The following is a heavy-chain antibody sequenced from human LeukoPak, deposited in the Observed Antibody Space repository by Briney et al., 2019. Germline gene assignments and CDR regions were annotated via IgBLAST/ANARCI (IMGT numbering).Heavy chain of an antibody. V-gene: IGHV1-8*01. CDR1: GYTFTTYD. J-gene: IGHJ5*02. Sequence: ASVKVSCKASGYTFTTYDINWVRLAPGQGLEWMGWMNPNSGNTGYAQKFQGRVTMTRNTSISTAYMELSSLRSEDTAVYYCARGPNKSDGGNSGSAWFDPWGQGTLVTVSS. CDR2: MNPNSGNT. D-gene: IGHD4-23*01. CDR3: ARGPNKSDGGNSGSAWFDP.